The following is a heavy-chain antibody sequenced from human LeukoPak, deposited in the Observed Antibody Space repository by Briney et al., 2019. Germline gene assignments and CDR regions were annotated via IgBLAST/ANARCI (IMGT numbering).Heavy chain of an antibody. CDR2: INPNSGGT. Sequence: GASMKVSCKASGYTFIDYCIHWMRQAPGQGLEWMGRINPNSGGTNYAQKFQGRVTMTSDTSISTAYMELSRLRSDDTAVYYCARSIGLRQYPHLSNYFDYWGQGTLVTVSS. J-gene: IGHJ4*02. CDR3: ARSIGLRQYPHLSNYFDY. V-gene: IGHV1-2*06. D-gene: IGHD2-8*01. CDR1: GYTFIDYC.